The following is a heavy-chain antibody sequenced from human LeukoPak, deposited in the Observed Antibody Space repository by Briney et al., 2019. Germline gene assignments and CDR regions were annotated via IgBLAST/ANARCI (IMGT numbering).Heavy chain of an antibody. CDR2: MNPNSGNT. J-gene: IGHJ4*02. CDR3: ARADGVGYGY. CDR1: GYTFTRSD. D-gene: IGHD1-26*01. V-gene: IGHV1-8*03. Sequence: ASVKVSCKASGYTFTRSDIHWVRQAPGQGLEWMAWMNPNSGNTGYAQTFQGRVTITRNTSITTAYMELSSLRSEDAAVYYCARADGVGYGYWGQGTLVTVSS.